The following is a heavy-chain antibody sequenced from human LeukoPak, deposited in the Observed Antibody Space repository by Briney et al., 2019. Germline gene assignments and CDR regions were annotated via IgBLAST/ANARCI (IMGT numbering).Heavy chain of an antibody. V-gene: IGHV3-21*04. J-gene: IGHJ6*03. CDR2: ISSSSSYI. CDR3: ARDHCSSTSCYTDHYYYYMDV. CDR1: GFTFSSYS. D-gene: IGHD2-2*02. Sequence: GGSLRLSCAASGFTFSSYSMNWVRQAPGKGLEWVSSISSSSSYIYYADSVKGRFTISRDNSKNTLYLQMNSLRAEDTAVYYCARDHCSSTSCYTDHYYYYMDVWGKGTTVTVSS.